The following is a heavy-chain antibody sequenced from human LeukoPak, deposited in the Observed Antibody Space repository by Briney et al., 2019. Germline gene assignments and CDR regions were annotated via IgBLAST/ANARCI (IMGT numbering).Heavy chain of an antibody. CDR1: GDSITSYY. CDR3: ARGRIYSNSWVDY. V-gene: IGHV4-59*01. J-gene: IGHJ4*02. Sequence: SETLSLTCTVSGDSITSYYWSWIRQPPGKGLEWIGYIYYSESTNYNPSLKSRVTMSVDTSKNQFSLKLSSVTAADTAVYYCARGRIYSNSWVDYWGQGTLVTVSS. CDR2: IYYSEST. D-gene: IGHD6-13*01.